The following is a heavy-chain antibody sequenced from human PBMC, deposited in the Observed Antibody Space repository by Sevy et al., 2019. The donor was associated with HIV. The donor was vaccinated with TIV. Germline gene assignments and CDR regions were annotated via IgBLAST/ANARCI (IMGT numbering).Heavy chain of an antibody. CDR2: ISYDGSNK. V-gene: IGHV3-30-3*01. D-gene: IGHD6-6*01. J-gene: IGHJ6*02. CDR3: ARDLRVGIAARPSYYYYGMDV. Sequence: GGSLRLSCAASGFTFSSYAMHWVRQAPGKGLEWVALISYDGSNKYYADSVKGRFTISRDNSKNTLYLQMNSLRAEDTAVYYCARDLRVGIAARPSYYYYGMDVWGQGTTVTVSS. CDR1: GFTFSSYA.